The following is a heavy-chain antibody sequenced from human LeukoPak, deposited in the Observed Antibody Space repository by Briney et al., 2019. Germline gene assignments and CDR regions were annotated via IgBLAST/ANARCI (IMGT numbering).Heavy chain of an antibody. CDR3: AKVRAYSYGYNYFDY. CDR1: GFTFSSYA. Sequence: QPRGSLRLSCAASGFTFSSYAVSWVRQAPGKGLEWVSAISGSGGSTYYADSVKGRFTISRDNSKNTLYLQMNSLRAEDTAVYYCAKVRAYSYGYNYFDYWGQGTLVTVSS. J-gene: IGHJ4*02. V-gene: IGHV3-23*01. D-gene: IGHD5-18*01. CDR2: ISGSGGST.